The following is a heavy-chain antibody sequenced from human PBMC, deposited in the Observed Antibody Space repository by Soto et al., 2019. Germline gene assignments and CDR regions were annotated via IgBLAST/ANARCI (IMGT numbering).Heavy chain of an antibody. J-gene: IGHJ4*02. CDR1: NFVFSVYS. D-gene: IGHD3-3*01. V-gene: IGHV3-30-3*01. CDR3: ARDKDQYDFWGGTLDS. Sequence: QLVECGGGVVQPERSLKLSCTASNFVFSVYSLHWVRQAPGKGLEWVALISYDGGNKYYADSVKGRFTISRDNSKNTLYLQMTSLRREDTAVYYCARDKDQYDFWGGTLDSWGQGTLVTVSS. CDR2: ISYDGGNK.